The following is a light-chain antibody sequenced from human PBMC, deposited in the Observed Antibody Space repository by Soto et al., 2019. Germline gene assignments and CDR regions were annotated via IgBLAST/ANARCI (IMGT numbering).Light chain of an antibody. V-gene: IGLV3-21*02. J-gene: IGLJ1*01. CDR3: QVWDRSSDHV. CDR1: NIGSKS. CDR2: DDS. Sequence: SYELTQPPSVSVAPGQTARITCGGNNIGSKSVHWYQQKPGQAPVLVVYDDSERPSGIAERFSGSNSGNTATLTISRVESGDEADYYCQVWDRSSDHVFGTGTKLPVL.